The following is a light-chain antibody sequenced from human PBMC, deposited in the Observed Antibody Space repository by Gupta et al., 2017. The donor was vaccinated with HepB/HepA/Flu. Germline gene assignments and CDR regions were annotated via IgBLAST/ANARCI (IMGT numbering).Light chain of an antibody. CDR2: YKSDSDK. CDR1: SGINVDTYK. J-gene: IGLJ3*02. Sequence: QAVLTQPSSLSASPGASASLTCTLRSGINVDTYKIYWYQQKPGSPPQYLLRYKSDSDKQQGSGVPSRFSGSKDASANAGILVISGLQAEDEADYDCMIWHSGASVFGGGTKLTVL. CDR3: MIWHSGASV. V-gene: IGLV5-45*02.